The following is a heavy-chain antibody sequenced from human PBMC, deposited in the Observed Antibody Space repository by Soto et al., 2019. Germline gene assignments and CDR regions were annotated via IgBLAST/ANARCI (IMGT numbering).Heavy chain of an antibody. V-gene: IGHV1-69*01. D-gene: IGHD2-2*02. CDR2: IIPIFGTA. CDR1: GGTFSSYA. Sequence: QVQLVQSGAEVKKPGSSVKVSCKASGGTFSSYAISWVRQAPGQGLEWMGGIIPIFGTANYAQKFQGRVTITADESTSTADMELGSLRSEDTAVYYCARGRKTVVVPAAIRGYYYYGMDVWGQGTTVTVSS. J-gene: IGHJ6*02. CDR3: ARGRKTVVVPAAIRGYYYYGMDV.